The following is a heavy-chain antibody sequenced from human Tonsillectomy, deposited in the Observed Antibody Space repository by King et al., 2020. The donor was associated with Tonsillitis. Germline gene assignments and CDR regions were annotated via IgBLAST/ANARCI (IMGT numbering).Heavy chain of an antibody. CDR1: GFSLSTSGEG. CDR2: IYWDDDN. V-gene: IGHV2-5*02. CDR3: AHRGGYNWFDP. Sequence: QITLKESGPTLVKPTQTLTLTCTFSGFSLSTSGEGVGWIRQPPGKALEWLALIYWDDDNRYSPQPSLNSRLTITKDTSKNQVVLTMTNMDPVDTATYYCAHRGGYNWFDPWGQGTLVTVSS. D-gene: IGHD3-10*01. J-gene: IGHJ5*02.